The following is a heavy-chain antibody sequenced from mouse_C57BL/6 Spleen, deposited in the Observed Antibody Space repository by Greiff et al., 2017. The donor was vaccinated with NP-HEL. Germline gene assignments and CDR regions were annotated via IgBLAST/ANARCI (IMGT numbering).Heavy chain of an antibody. V-gene: IGHV5-17*01. CDR3: ARTTTVVAPFDY. CDR2: ISSGSSTI. CDR1: GFTFSDYG. D-gene: IGHD1-1*01. J-gene: IGHJ2*01. Sequence: EVQLVESGGGLVKPGGSLTLSCAASGFTFSDYGMHWVRQAPEKGLEWVAYISSGSSTIYYADTVKGRFTISRDKAKNTLFLQMTSLRSEDTAMYYCARTTTVVAPFDYWGQGTTLTVSS.